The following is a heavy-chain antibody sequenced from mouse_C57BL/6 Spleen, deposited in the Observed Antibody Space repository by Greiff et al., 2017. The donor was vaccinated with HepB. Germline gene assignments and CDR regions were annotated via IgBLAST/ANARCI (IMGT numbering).Heavy chain of an antibody. D-gene: IGHD1-1*01. CDR3: AREGTTVEAMDY. CDR2: ISDGGSYT. Sequence: EVKLVESGGGLVKPGGSLKLSCAASGFTFSSYAMSWVRQTPEKRLEWVATISDGGSYTYYPDNVKGRFTISRDNAKNNLYLQMSHLKSEDTAMYYCAREGTTVEAMDYWGQGTSVTVSS. J-gene: IGHJ4*01. V-gene: IGHV5-4*01. CDR1: GFTFSSYA.